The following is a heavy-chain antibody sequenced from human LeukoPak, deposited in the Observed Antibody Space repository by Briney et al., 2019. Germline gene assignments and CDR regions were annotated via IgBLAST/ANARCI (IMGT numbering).Heavy chain of an antibody. Sequence: SETLSLTCAVYGGSFSGYYWSWIRQPPGKGLERIGEINHSGSTNYNPSLKSRVTISVDTSKNQFSLKLSSVTAADTAVYYCARARVVVAARGYYYYGMDVWGQGTTVTVSS. CDR1: GGSFSGYY. CDR2: INHSGST. V-gene: IGHV4-34*01. D-gene: IGHD2-15*01. J-gene: IGHJ6*02. CDR3: ARARVVVAARGYYYYGMDV.